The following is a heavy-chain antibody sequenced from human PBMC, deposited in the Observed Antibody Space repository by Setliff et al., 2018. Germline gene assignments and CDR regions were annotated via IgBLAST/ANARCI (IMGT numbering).Heavy chain of an antibody. CDR1: GFTFSTYW. D-gene: IGHD1-26*01. Sequence: PGGSLRLSCVTSGFTFSTYWVHWVRQAPGQGLVWVARISTDGSSITYADSVKGRFTISRDNARNTLYLQMNSLTAEDTALYYCARVGSKPQLGWFDPWGQGTLVTVSS. J-gene: IGHJ5*02. CDR2: ISTDGSSI. CDR3: ARVGSKPQLGWFDP. V-gene: IGHV3-74*03.